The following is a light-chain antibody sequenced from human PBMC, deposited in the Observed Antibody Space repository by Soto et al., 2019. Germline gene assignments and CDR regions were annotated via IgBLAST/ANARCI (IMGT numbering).Light chain of an antibody. CDR3: SSKAGGRNWV. V-gene: IGLV2-8*01. CDR2: EVD. Sequence: QSALTQPPSASGSPGQSVTISCTGTSSDVGGYYLVSWYQHHPGKAPKLMIYEVDKRPSGVPDRFSGSKSGNTASLTVSGLQAEDEADYYCSSKAGGRNWVYGGGTKLTVL. J-gene: IGLJ3*02. CDR1: SSDVGGYYL.